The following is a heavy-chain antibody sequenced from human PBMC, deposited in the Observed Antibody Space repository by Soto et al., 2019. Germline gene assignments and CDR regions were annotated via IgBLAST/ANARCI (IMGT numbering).Heavy chain of an antibody. D-gene: IGHD5-18*01. CDR1: GYTFTSYY. Sequence: VASVKVSCKASGYTFTSYYMHWVRQAPGQGLEWMGIINPSGGSTSYAQKFQGRVTMTRDTSTSTVYMELSSLRSEDTAVYYCARVRGRGYSYGALVDYWGQGTLVTVSS. CDR3: ARVRGRGYSYGALVDY. V-gene: IGHV1-46*01. J-gene: IGHJ4*02. CDR2: INPSGGST.